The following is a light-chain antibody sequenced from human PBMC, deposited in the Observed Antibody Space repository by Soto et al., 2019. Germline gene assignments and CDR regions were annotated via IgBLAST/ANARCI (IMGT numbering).Light chain of an antibody. V-gene: IGKV1-9*01. CDR2: DAS. CDR1: QGINSY. J-gene: IGKJ5*01. CDR3: QQFNDYPIT. Sequence: DIQLTQSPSFLSASVGDRVTITCRASQGINSYLAWYQQKPGKAPKVLMYDASTWQRGVPSRFSGSGSGTEFTLAISSLQAEDFATYYCQQFNDYPITFGQGTRLEIK.